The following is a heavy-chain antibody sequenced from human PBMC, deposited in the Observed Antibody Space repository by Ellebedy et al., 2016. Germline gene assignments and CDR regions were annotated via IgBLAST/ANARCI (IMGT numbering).Heavy chain of an antibody. CDR1: GFTFSSYG. D-gene: IGHD3-3*01. Sequence: GGSLRLSCAASGFTFSSYGLHWVRQAPGKGLEWVAVIWYDGGNKFYADSVKGRFTISRDNSKNTLYLQMNSLRAEDKAVYYCARVTTIFGVVTLDYWGQGTLVTVSS. CDR2: IWYDGGNK. CDR3: ARVTTIFGVVTLDY. J-gene: IGHJ4*02. V-gene: IGHV3-33*01.